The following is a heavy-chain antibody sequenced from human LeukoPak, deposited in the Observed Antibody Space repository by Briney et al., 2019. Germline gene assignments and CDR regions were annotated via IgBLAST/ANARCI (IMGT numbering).Heavy chain of an antibody. D-gene: IGHD6-19*01. V-gene: IGHV5-51*01. CDR2: IYPGDSDT. CDR1: GYSFTNYW. Sequence: GGSLKISCKGSGYSFTNYWIGWVRQMPGKGLEWMGIIYPGDSDTRYSPSFQGQVSISADKSISTAYLQWSSVKASDTAMYYCARLRSGWDFDYWGQGSLSPSPQ. CDR3: ARLRSGWDFDY. J-gene: IGHJ4*02.